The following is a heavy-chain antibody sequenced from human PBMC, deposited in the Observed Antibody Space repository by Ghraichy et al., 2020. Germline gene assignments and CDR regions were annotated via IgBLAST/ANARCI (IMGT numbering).Heavy chain of an antibody. D-gene: IGHD6-13*01. V-gene: IGHV3-7*03. J-gene: IGHJ2*01. CDR1: GFTFSSYW. Sequence: GESLNISCAASGFTFSSYWMSWVRQAPGKGLEWVANIKQDGSEKYYVDSVKGRFTISRDNAKNSLYLQMNSLRAEDTAVYYCARDLQQLVHWYFDLWGRGTLVTVSS. CDR2: IKQDGSEK. CDR3: ARDLQQLVHWYFDL.